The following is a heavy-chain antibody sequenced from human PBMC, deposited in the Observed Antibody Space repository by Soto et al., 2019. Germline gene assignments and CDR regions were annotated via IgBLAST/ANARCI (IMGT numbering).Heavy chain of an antibody. CDR3: AKDLMEVKWSWIVVVPAATGDYYYYYGMDV. D-gene: IGHD2-2*01. V-gene: IGHV3-30*18. Sequence: PGGSLRLSCAASGFTFSSYGMHWVRQAPGKGLEWVAVISYDGSNKYYADSVKGRFTISRDNSKNTLYLQMNSLRAEDTAVYYCAKDLMEVKWSWIVVVPAATGDYYYYYGMDVWGQGTTVTVSS. CDR1: GFTFSSYG. J-gene: IGHJ6*02. CDR2: ISYDGSNK.